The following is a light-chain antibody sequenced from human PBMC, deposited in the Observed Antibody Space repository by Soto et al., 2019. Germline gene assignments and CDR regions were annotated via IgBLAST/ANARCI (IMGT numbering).Light chain of an antibody. J-gene: IGKJ3*01. CDR2: GTS. V-gene: IGKV3-20*01. Sequence: EIVLAQSPGTLSLSPGEGATLSCRASQSISSSSLAWHQQKPGQAPRLLIYGTSNRATGIPDRFRGSGYGTDITLTISRLEPEDFAVYYCQQYGTSPLTFGPWTKVDIK. CDR1: QSISSSS. CDR3: QQYGTSPLT.